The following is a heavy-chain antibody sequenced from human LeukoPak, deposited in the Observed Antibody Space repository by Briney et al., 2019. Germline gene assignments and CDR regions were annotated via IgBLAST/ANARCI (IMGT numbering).Heavy chain of an antibody. CDR1: GYSFTSYW. CDR3: ARGEGRYDSSGYYDY. CDR2: IYPGDSDT. J-gene: IGHJ4*02. Sequence: GESLKISCKGSGYSFTSYWIGWVRQMPGKGLEWMGIIYPGDSDTRYSPSFQGQVTISADKSISTAYLQWSSLKASDTAMYYCARGEGRYDSSGYYDYWGQGTLVTVSS. D-gene: IGHD3-22*01. V-gene: IGHV5-51*01.